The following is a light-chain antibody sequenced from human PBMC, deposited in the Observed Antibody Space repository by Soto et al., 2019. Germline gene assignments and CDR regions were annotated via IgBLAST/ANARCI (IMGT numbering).Light chain of an antibody. CDR3: QQYYDWPLVT. J-gene: IGKJ4*01. Sequence: ERVMTQSPATLSVSPGERATLSCRASQSVSSHLAWYQQKPGQAPRLLIYGASTRDTHIPDRFSGTGSETEFTLSVSSLQSEDFAIYYCQQYYDWPLVTFGGGTRVEI. CDR1: QSVSSH. CDR2: GAS. V-gene: IGKV3-15*01.